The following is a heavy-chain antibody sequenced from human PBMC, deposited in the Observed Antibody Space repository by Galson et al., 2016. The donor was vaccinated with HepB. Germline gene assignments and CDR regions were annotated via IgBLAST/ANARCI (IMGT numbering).Heavy chain of an antibody. D-gene: IGHD3-22*01. V-gene: IGHV3-9*01. CDR1: GLRFDDHA. Sequence: SLRLSCAASGLRFDDHAMHWVRQAPGKGLEWVAGISWSSGRIGYADSVKGRFTISRDNANNSLHLQMNTLRPEDTALYYCAKDVSPQYDSTGYFTRRYIQHWGQGTLVTVSS. J-gene: IGHJ1*01. CDR3: AKDVSPQYDSTGYFTRRYIQH. CDR2: ISWSSGRI.